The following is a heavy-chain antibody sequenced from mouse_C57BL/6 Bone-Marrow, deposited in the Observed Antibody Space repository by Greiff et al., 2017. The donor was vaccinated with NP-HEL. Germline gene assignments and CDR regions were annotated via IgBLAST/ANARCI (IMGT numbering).Heavy chain of an antibody. CDR2: ISGGGGNT. Sequence: EVQGVESGGGLVKPGGSLKLSCAASGFTFSSYTMSRVRQTPEKRLEWVATISGGGGNTYYPDSVKGRFTISRDNAKNTLYLQMSSLRSEDTALYYCARQGYYAMDYWGQGTSVTVSS. CDR1: GFTFSSYT. CDR3: ARQGYYAMDY. J-gene: IGHJ4*01. V-gene: IGHV5-9*01.